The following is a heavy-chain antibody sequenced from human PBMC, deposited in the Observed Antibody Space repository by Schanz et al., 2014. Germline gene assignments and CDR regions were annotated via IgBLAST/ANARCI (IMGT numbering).Heavy chain of an antibody. D-gene: IGHD2-21*01. CDR3: TRSTLWSYDV. J-gene: IGHJ3*01. Sequence: QVQLQESGPGLVKPSGTLSLTCVVSGGSISSGVWWTWARQSPGKGLEWIGEIFHSGTTNYNPSLGSGVTISVDKSKNQFSLILSSMTAADTAVYYCTRSTLWSYDVWGRGTMVIVSS. V-gene: IGHV4-4*02. CDR2: IFHSGTT. CDR1: GGSISSGVW.